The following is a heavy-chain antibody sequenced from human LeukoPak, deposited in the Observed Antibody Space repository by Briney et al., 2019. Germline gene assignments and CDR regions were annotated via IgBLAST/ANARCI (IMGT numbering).Heavy chain of an antibody. CDR3: ASIAVAGLTDY. D-gene: IGHD6-19*01. J-gene: IGHJ4*02. CDR1: GGSISSYY. CDR2: ITHSGST. Sequence: SETLSLTCTVSGGSISSYYWSWIRQPPGKGLEWIGEITHSGSTNYNPSLKSRVTISVDTSKNQFSLKLSSVTAADTAVYYCASIAVAGLTDYWGQGTLVTVSS. V-gene: IGHV4-34*01.